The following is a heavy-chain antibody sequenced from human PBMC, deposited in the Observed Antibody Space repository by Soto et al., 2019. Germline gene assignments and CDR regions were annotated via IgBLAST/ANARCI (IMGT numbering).Heavy chain of an antibody. V-gene: IGHV4-34*01. Sequence: PSETLSLTCAVYGGSFSGYYWSWIRQPPGKGLEWIGEINHSGSTNYNPSLKSRVTISVDTSKNQFSLKLSSVTAADTAVYYCARSIGKRHFDYWGKGTLVTVSS. J-gene: IGHJ4*02. CDR1: GGSFSGYY. CDR2: INHSGST. CDR3: ARSIGKRHFDY. D-gene: IGHD1-26*01.